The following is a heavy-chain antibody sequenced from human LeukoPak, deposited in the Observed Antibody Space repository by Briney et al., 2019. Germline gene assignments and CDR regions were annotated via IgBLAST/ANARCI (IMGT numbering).Heavy chain of an antibody. D-gene: IGHD1-1*01. CDR3: ARDTNWNQPLNYYYYGMDV. V-gene: IGHV3-48*01. CDR1: GFTFSNYG. Sequence: GGSLRLSCAASGFTFSNYGMHWVRQAPGKGLEWVSYISSSSSTIYYADSVKGRFTISRDNAKNSLYLQMNSLRAEDTAVYYCARDTNWNQPLNYYYYGMDVWGQGTTVTVSS. CDR2: ISSSSSTI. J-gene: IGHJ6*02.